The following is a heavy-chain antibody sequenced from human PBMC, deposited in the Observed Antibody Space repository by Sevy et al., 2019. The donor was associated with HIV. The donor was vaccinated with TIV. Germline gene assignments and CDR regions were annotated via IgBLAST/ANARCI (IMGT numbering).Heavy chain of an antibody. CDR2: ISYDGRNNK. Sequence: GGSLRLSCAASGFTFSDYRLHWVRQVPGKGLEWVAVISYDGRNNKYNADSVKGRFTISRDNSKNTVYLQMNSLRAEDTAIYYCARDRGEILSSAFDYWGQGTLVTVSS. J-gene: IGHJ4*02. V-gene: IGHV3-30*03. CDR3: ARDRGEILSSAFDY. D-gene: IGHD3-16*01. CDR1: GFTFSDYR.